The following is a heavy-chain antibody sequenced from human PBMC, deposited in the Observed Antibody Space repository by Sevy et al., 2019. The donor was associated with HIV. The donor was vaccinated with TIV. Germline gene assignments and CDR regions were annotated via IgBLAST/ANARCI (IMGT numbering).Heavy chain of an antibody. D-gene: IGHD1-26*01. CDR2: IWSDGRNK. V-gene: IGHV3-33*08. CDR1: GFTFSSYG. CDR3: ARDESSGSPYGHQFPDY. J-gene: IGHJ4*02. Sequence: GGSLRLSCAASGFTFSSYGLHWVRQAPGKGLEWVAVIWSDGRNKYYADSVRDRFTISRDNSERRMYLQMNSLRVEDTAVYYCARDESSGSPYGHQFPDYLGQGTLVTVSS.